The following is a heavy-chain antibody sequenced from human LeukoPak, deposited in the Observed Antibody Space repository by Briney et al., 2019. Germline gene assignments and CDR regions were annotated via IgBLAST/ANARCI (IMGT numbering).Heavy chain of an antibody. CDR2: INHSGST. CDR3: ARGGCGYD. CDR1: GGSFSNYY. D-gene: IGHD5-12*01. V-gene: IGHV4-34*01. Sequence: SETLSLTCAVYGGSFSNYYWSWIRQPPGEGLEWIGEINHSGSTNYNPSLKSRVTMSVDTSKNQFSLKLSSVTAADTAVYYCARGGCGYDWGQGTLVTVSS. J-gene: IGHJ4*02.